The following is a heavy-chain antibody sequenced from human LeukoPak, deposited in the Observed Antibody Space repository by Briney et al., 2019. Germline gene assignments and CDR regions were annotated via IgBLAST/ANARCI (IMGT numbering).Heavy chain of an antibody. V-gene: IGHV3-23*01. J-gene: IGHJ4*02. CDR2: ISGSGGST. Sequence: GGTLRLSCAASGFTFSSYGMSWVRQAPGKGLEWVSAISGSGGSTYYADSVKGRFTISRDNSKNTLYLQMNSLRAEDTAIYYCAKVTYGSGTYGAFDSWGQGTLVTVSS. CDR1: GFTFSSYG. CDR3: AKVTYGSGTYGAFDS. D-gene: IGHD3-10*01.